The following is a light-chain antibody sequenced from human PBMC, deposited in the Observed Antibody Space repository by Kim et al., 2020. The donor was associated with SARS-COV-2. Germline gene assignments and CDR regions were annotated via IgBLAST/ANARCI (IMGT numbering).Light chain of an antibody. CDR1: QSVSTLY. CDR2: GAS. J-gene: IGKJ2*01. CDR3: PQYCNSPSYA. V-gene: IGKV3-20*01. Sequence: EIVLTQSPGTLSLSPGERATLSCRASQSVSTLYLAWFQQKPGQPPRLLIYGASKRATGIPDRFSGSGSGTEFTLTISRLEPEDFAMYYRPQYCNSPSYAFGPGPKLEI.